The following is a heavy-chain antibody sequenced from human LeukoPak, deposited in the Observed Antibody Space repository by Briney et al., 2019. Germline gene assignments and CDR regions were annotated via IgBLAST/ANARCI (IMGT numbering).Heavy chain of an antibody. Sequence: PGGSLRLSCAASGFTFSSYAMSWVRQAPGKGLEWVSAISGSGGGTYYADSVKGRFTISRDNSKNTLYLQMNSLRAEDTAVYYCAKDQDVMYSSSSTPFDPWGQGTLVTVSS. D-gene: IGHD6-6*01. CDR1: GFTFSSYA. CDR2: ISGSGGGT. J-gene: IGHJ5*02. CDR3: AKDQDVMYSSSSTPFDP. V-gene: IGHV3-23*01.